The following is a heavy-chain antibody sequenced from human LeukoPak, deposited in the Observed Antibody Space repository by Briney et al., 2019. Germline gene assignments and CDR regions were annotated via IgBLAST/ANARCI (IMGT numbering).Heavy chain of an antibody. CDR2: IRSKAYGGTT. V-gene: IGHV3-49*03. CDR3: TRDLAKWDSSGWGYYYYYYMDV. CDR1: GFTFGDYA. D-gene: IGHD6-19*01. Sequence: GGSLRLSCTASGFTFGDYAMSWFRQAPGKGLEWVGFIRSKAYGGTTEYAASVKGRFTISRDDSKSIAYLQMNSLKTEDTAVYYCTRDLAKWDSSGWGYYYYYYMDVWGKGTTVTVSS. J-gene: IGHJ6*03.